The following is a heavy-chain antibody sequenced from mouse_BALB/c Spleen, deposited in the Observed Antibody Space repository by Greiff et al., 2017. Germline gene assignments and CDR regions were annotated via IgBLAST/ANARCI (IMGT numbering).Heavy chain of an antibody. Sequence: VQLQQSGAELVKPGASVKLSCTASGFNIKDTYMHWVKQRPEQGLEWIGRIDPANGNTKYDPKFQGKATITADTSSNTAYLQLSSLTSEDTAVYYCARESVWLRRTFDYWGQGTTRTVAS. D-gene: IGHD2-2*01. CDR1: GFNIKDTY. CDR2: IDPANGNT. V-gene: IGHV14-3*02. CDR3: ARESVWLRRTFDY. J-gene: IGHJ2*01.